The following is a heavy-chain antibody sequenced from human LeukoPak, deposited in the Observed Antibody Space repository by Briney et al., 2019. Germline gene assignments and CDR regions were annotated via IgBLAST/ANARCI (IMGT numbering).Heavy chain of an antibody. D-gene: IGHD4-17*01. CDR3: ARADYGDYYYGMDV. V-gene: IGHV4-39*07. J-gene: IGHJ6*02. CDR2: IYYSGST. Sequence: SETLSLTCTVSGGSISSSSYYWGWIRQPPGKGLEWIGSIYYSGSTYYNPSLKSRVTISVDTSKKQFSLKLSSVTAADTAVYYCARADYGDYYYGMDVWGQGTTVTVSS. CDR1: GGSISSSSYY.